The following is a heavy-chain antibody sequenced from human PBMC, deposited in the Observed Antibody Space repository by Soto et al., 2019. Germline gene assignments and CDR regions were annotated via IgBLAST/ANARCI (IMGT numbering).Heavy chain of an antibody. CDR2: IIPIFGTA. J-gene: IGHJ3*02. D-gene: IGHD3-22*01. CDR3: ARQDKYYYDSSGYYGPDAFDI. CDR1: GGTFSSYA. V-gene: IGHV1-69*06. Sequence: QVQLVQSGAEVKKPGSSVKVSCKASGGTFSSYAISWVRQAPGQGLEWVGGIIPIFGTANYAQKFQGRVTITADKSTSTADMEQTSLRSEYTAVYCCARQDKYYYDSSGYYGPDAFDIWGQGTMVTVSS.